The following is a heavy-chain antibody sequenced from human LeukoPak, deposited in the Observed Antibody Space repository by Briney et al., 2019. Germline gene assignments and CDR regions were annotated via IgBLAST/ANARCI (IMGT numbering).Heavy chain of an antibody. CDR3: AKNRGGTYKYYMDV. CDR2: VSGSGGAT. V-gene: IGHV3-23*01. CDR1: GFTFNNYA. Sequence: GGSLRLSCAASGFTFNNYAMSWVRQAPGLGLEWLSYVSGSGGATYYAASVKGRFTISRDNSKNTVYLQMGSLRAEDTAVYYCAKNRGGTYKYYMDVWGNGTTVTVSS. J-gene: IGHJ6*03. D-gene: IGHD1-1*01.